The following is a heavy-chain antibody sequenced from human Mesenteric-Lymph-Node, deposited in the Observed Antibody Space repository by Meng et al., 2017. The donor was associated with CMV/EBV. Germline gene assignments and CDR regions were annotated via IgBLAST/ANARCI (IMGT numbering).Heavy chain of an antibody. D-gene: IGHD1-26*01. V-gene: IGHV1-69*05. J-gene: IGHJ3*02. CDR3: ARVLQSGADDPFEI. CDR2: IVPIFGTG. Sequence: SVKVSCKASGGIFTPFDISWVRQAPGQGLEWLGGIVPIFGTGVYAQKFQGRVTITTDESTSTAYMELSSLRSEDTALYYCARVLQSGADDPFEIWGQGTMVTVSS. CDR1: GGIFTPFD.